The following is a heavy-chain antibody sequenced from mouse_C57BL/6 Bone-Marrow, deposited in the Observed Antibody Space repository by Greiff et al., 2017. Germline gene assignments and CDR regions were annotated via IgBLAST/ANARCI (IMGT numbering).Heavy chain of an antibody. CDR1: GYTFTSYG. Sequence: VQLQQSGAELARPGASVKLSCKASGYTFTSYGISWVKQRTGQGLEWIGAIDPRRGITYYNEKFKGKATLTAAKSSSTAYMELRSLTSEDSAVYFCARRYCNLAGVAYWGQGTLVTVSA. J-gene: IGHJ3*01. D-gene: IGHD2-1*01. V-gene: IGHV1-81*01. CDR2: IDPRRGIT. CDR3: ARRYCNLAGVAY.